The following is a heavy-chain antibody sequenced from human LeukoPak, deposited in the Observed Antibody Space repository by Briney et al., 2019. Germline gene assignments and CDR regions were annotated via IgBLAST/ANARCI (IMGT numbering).Heavy chain of an antibody. CDR1: GGSFSGYY. Sequence: SETLSLTCAVYGGSFSGYYWSWIRQPPGKGLEWIGEINHSGSTNYNPSLKSRVTISVDTSKNQFSLKLSSVTAADTAVYYCARGICGSSTSYLDYWGQGTLVTVSS. D-gene: IGHD2-2*01. CDR2: INHSGST. V-gene: IGHV4-34*01. CDR3: ARGICGSSTSYLDY. J-gene: IGHJ4*02.